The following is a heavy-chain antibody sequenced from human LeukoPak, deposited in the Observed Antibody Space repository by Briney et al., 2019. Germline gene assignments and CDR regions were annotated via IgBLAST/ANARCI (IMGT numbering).Heavy chain of an antibody. D-gene: IGHD7-27*01. CDR2: IGFDESIK. CDR3: ARLPLGIRGPFDY. V-gene: IGHV3-30-3*01. CDR1: GFNFNHYT. Sequence: PGGSLRLSCAASGFNFNHYTMLWVRQAPGEGLEWVAAIGFDESIKYYADSVKGRFTISRDNAKNSLYLQMNSLRAEDTAVYYCARLPLGIRGPFDYWGQGTLVTVSS. J-gene: IGHJ4*02.